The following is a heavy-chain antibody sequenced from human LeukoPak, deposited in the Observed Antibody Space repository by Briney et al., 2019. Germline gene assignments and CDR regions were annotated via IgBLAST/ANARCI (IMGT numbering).Heavy chain of an antibody. V-gene: IGHV3-33*01. D-gene: IGHD3-3*01. CDR3: ARDTTIFGVVIINGYFDY. CDR2: IRYDGSNK. Sequence: GGSLRLSCAASGFSFSSYGMHWVRQAPGKGLEWVAVIRYDGSNKYYADSVKGRFTISRDNSKNTLYLQMNSLRAEDTAVYYCARDTTIFGVVIINGYFDYWGQGTLVTVSS. J-gene: IGHJ4*02. CDR1: GFSFSSYG.